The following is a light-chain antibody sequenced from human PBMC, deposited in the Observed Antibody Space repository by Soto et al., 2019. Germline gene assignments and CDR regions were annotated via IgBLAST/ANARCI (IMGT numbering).Light chain of an antibody. CDR1: SSNIGANYD. J-gene: IGLJ2*01. CDR3: QSYDSSLSGSVV. Sequence: QPVLTQPPSVSGAPGQRVTISCTGSSSNIGANYDVHWYQQLPGTAPKLVIYANSNRPSGVPDRFSGPKSATSAFLAITGLQAEDEADYYGQSYDSSLSGSVVFGGGTKLTVL. V-gene: IGLV1-40*01. CDR2: ANS.